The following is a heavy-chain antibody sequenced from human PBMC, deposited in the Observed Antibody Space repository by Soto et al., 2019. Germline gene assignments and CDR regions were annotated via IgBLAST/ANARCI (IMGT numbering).Heavy chain of an antibody. CDR2: SIPSFAAA. D-gene: IGHD3-10*01. V-gene: IGHV1-69*01. CDR1: GDTFSRYT. CDR3: TRGRKITWFYGMDV. J-gene: IGHJ6*02. Sequence: QVRLVQSGAAVKKPGSSVTVSCKTSGDTFSRYTINWVRQAPGQGLEWVGGSIPSFAAAKYVQKFQDRVNITADESTSTAYMELRSLRSDDTAVYYCTRGRKITWFYGMDVWGQGTTVTVSS.